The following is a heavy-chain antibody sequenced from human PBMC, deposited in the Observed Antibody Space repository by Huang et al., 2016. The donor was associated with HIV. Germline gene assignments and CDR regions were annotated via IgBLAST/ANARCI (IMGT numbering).Heavy chain of an antibody. CDR3: ARLPGSITMIRGVITDPY. CDR1: GGSIRSDNYY. CDR2: IYYSGST. D-gene: IGHD3-10*01. Sequence: QLQLQESGPGLVKPSETLSLTCTVSGGSIRSDNYYWGGIRQPPGKGLEWIGSIYYSGSTYYNPSLKSRVTITVDTSKNQFSLKMRSVTAADTAVYYCARLPGSITMIRGVITDPYWGQGTLVTVSS. V-gene: IGHV4-39*01. J-gene: IGHJ4*02.